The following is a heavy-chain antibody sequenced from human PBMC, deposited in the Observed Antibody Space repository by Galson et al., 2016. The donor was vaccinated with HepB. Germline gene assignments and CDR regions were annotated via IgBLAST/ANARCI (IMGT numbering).Heavy chain of an antibody. V-gene: IGHV3-7*01. J-gene: IGHJ4*02. CDR2: IKRDGSEE. Sequence: SLRLSCAVSAFDFSRHWMSWVRQAPGKGLEWVANIKRDGSEENYADAVRGRFTISRDNAKNTLYLHMSSLRAEDTAVYYCGFGGWLDYWGPGTLVTVSS. CDR3: GFGGWLDY. D-gene: IGHD6-19*01. CDR1: AFDFSRHW.